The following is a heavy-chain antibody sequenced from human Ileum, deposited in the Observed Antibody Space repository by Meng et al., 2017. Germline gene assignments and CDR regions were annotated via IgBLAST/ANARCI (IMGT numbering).Heavy chain of an antibody. CDR1: GGSFSGYY. Sequence: QWRLPQWGAGLLKPSETLSLTCAVYGGSFSGYYWSWIRQPPGKGLEWIGEINHSGSTNYNPSLKSRVTISVDTSKNQFSLKLSSVTAADTAVYYCARGGGRYGPDFDYWGQGTLVTVSS. CDR2: INHSGST. V-gene: IGHV4-34*01. D-gene: IGHD3-16*01. CDR3: ARGGGRYGPDFDY. J-gene: IGHJ4*02.